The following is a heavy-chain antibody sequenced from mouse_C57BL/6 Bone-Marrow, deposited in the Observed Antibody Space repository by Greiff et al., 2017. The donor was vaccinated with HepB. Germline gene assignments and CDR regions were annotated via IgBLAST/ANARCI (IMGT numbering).Heavy chain of an antibody. D-gene: IGHD1-1*01. CDR3: VRGVYYYGSSYDYDAMDY. CDR2: IRSKSNNYAT. V-gene: IGHV10-1*01. J-gene: IGHJ4*01. CDR1: GFSFNTYA. Sequence: GGGLVQPKGSLKLSCAASGFSFNTYAMNWVRQAPGKGLEWVARIRSKSNNYATYYADSVKDRFTISRDDSESMLYLQMNNLKTEDTAMYYCVRGVYYYGSSYDYDAMDYWGQGTSVTVSS.